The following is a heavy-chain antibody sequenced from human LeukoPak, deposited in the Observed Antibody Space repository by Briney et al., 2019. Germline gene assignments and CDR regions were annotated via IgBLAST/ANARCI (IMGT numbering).Heavy chain of an antibody. CDR1: GYTFTGYY. Sequence: ASVKVSCKASGYTFTGYYMHWVRQAPGQGLEGMGWINPNSGGTNYAQKFQGRVTMTRDTSISTAYMELSRLRSDDTAVYYCARDRTVTTGFDPWGQGTLVTVSS. V-gene: IGHV1-2*02. CDR3: ARDRTVTTGFDP. J-gene: IGHJ5*02. CDR2: INPNSGGT. D-gene: IGHD4-17*01.